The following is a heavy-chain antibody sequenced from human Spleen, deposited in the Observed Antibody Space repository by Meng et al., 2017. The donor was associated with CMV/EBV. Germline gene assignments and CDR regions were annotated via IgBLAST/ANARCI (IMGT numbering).Heavy chain of an antibody. CDR2: INHSGRT. J-gene: IGHJ4*02. Sequence: QVKVQRWGAGPLKPSETLSLTCAVYGGSFSGYYWSWIRQPPGKGLEWIGEINHSGRTNYNPSLKTRVTISVDTPKSQFSLKLTSVTAADTAVYYCARGQSIFGIIIDYWGQGTLVTVSS. CDR1: GGSFSGYY. D-gene: IGHD3-3*01. V-gene: IGHV4-34*01. CDR3: ARGQSIFGIIIDY.